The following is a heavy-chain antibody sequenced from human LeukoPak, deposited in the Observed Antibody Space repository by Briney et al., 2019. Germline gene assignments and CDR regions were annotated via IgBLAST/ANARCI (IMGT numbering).Heavy chain of an antibody. CDR1: GVATASITTE. Sequence: SETLSLTCTISGVATASITTEVGWIRQPPGKGLEWIGSFYYSGSTYYNPSLKSRVTISVDTSKNQFSLKPCSVTAADPGMYFFISGRDGENAYWQVFWGQGTLVTVSS. V-gene: IGHV4-39*01. CDR3: ISGRDGENAYWQVF. D-gene: IGHD2-8*02. J-gene: IGHJ4*02. CDR2: FYYSGST.